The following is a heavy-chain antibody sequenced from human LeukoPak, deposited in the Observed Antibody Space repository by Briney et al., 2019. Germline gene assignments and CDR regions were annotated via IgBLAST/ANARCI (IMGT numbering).Heavy chain of an antibody. D-gene: IGHD1-14*01. CDR3: AKDLRKDGIWDIDY. V-gene: IGHV3-23*01. CDR2: IYGSGGAS. J-gene: IGHJ4*02. Sequence: PGGSLRLSCAASGFIFSTYTMNWVRQAPGKGLEWVSGIYGSGGASFYADSVKGRFTISRDNSQNTVFLQMDSLRDEDTALYYCAKDLRKDGIWDIDYWGQGTLVTVSS. CDR1: GFIFSTYT.